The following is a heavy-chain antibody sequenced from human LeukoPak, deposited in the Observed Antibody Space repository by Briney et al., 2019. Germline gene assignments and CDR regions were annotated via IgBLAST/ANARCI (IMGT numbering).Heavy chain of an antibody. Sequence: GGSLRLSCAASRFTFSDYYMSWIRQAPGKGLEWVSYISSSGSTIYYADSVKGRFTISRDNAKNSLYLQMNSLRAEDTAVYYCARVTDSSAFDYWGQGTLVTVSS. D-gene: IGHD3-22*01. CDR3: ARVTDSSAFDY. CDR1: RFTFSDYY. CDR2: ISSSGSTI. J-gene: IGHJ4*02. V-gene: IGHV3-11*04.